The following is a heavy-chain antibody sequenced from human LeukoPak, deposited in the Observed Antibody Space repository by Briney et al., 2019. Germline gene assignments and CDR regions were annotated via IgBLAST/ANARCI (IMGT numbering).Heavy chain of an antibody. V-gene: IGHV3-21*01. J-gene: IGHJ3*02. CDR3: VRDNRDAFDI. CDR2: ISSSSSYK. CDR1: GFIFNSYS. Sequence: PGGSLRLSCEASGFIFNSYSMTWVRQAPGKGLEWVSAISSSSSYKFNADSVKGRFTISRDNARNLLYLQMNSLRAEDTAVYYCVRDNRDAFDIWGQGTMATVSS.